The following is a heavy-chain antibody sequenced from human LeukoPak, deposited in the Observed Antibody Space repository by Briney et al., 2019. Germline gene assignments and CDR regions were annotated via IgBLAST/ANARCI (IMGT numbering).Heavy chain of an antibody. CDR1: GFTFSSYS. V-gene: IGHV3-21*01. CDR2: ISSSSSYI. Sequence: PRGSLRLSCAASGFTFSSYSMNWVRQAPGKGLEWVSSISSSSSYIYYADSVKGRFTISRDNAKNSLYLQMNSLRAEDTAVYYCAREQQDSSGWSYFDYWGQGTLVTVSS. CDR3: AREQQDSSGWSYFDY. J-gene: IGHJ4*02. D-gene: IGHD6-19*01.